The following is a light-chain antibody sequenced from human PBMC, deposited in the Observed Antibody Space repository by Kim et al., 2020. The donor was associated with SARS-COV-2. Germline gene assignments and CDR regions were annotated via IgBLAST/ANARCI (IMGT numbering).Light chain of an antibody. CDR3: QAWDSSTAPV. CDR1: KLGDKH. V-gene: IGLV3-1*01. CDR2: QDS. Sequence: SQGQTASITCSGDKLGDKHACWYQQKPGQSPVLVINQDSKRPSGIPERFSGSNSGNTATLTNSGTQSMDEADYYCQAWDSSTAPVFGGGTKLTVL. J-gene: IGLJ3*02.